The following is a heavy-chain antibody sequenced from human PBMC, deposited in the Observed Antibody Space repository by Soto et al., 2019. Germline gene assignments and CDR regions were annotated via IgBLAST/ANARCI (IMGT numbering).Heavy chain of an antibody. CDR3: ARDNPERGDMINCFDS. CDR2: ISGGSSDI. V-gene: IGHV3-21*01. Sequence: GGALRLSCAASGFTFSRYSMNWVRQAPGKGLEWVSSISGGSSDIYYADSVKGRFTISRDNAKNSLYLQMNSLRAEDTAVYYCARDNPERGDMINCFDSWGQGTLVTVSS. CDR1: GFTFSRYS. D-gene: IGHD3-10*01. J-gene: IGHJ5*01.